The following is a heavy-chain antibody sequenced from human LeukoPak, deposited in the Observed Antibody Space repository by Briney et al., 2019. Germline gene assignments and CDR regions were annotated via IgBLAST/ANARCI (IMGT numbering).Heavy chain of an antibody. D-gene: IGHD6-6*01. CDR2: IKSKANNDAT. V-gene: IGHV3-73*01. CDR1: GFTFSGSA. Sequence: GGSLRLSCVASGFTFSGSAVHWVRQASGKGLEWVARIKSKANNDATAYAAPVRGRFAISRDDSENEAFLQMNSLKTEDTAVYYCTRLAEEYTSSSFLYGMDVWGHGTTVTVSS. J-gene: IGHJ6*02. CDR3: TRLAEEYTSSSFLYGMDV.